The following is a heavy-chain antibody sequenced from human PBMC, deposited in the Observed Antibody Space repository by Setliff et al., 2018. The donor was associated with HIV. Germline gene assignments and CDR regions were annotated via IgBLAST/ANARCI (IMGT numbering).Heavy chain of an antibody. D-gene: IGHD2-15*01. CDR2: IKEDGSET. CDR3: AREIGGYCSDGICHEYFDS. Sequence: PGGSLRLSCAASGLTFSRFWMSWVRLVPGRGLEWVANIKEDGSETGYVDSVKGRLTISRDNAKNSLYLEMNSLGADDTAVYYCAREIGGYCSDGICHEYFDSWGQGALVTVSS. J-gene: IGHJ4*02. CDR1: GLTFSRFW. V-gene: IGHV3-7*01.